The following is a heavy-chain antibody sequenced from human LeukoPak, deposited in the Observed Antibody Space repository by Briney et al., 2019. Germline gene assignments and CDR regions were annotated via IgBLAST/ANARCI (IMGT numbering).Heavy chain of an antibody. CDR3: ARAVTTGRDY. V-gene: IGHV1-69*02. D-gene: IGHD4-11*01. Sequence: ASVKLSCKASGGTFSSYTISWVRQAPGQGLEWMGRIIPILGIANYAHKFQGRVTITADKSTSTAYMELSSLRSDDTAVYYCARAVTTGRDYWGQGTLVTVSS. CDR2: IIPILGIA. J-gene: IGHJ4*02. CDR1: GGTFSSYT.